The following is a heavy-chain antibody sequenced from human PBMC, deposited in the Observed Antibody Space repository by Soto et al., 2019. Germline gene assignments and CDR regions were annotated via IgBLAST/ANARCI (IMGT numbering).Heavy chain of an antibody. Sequence: SETLSLTCAVYGGSFSGYYLSWIRQPPGKGLEWIGEINHSGSTNYNPSLKSRVTISVDTSKNQFSLKLSSVTAADTAVYYCARTTVTRQQYYFDYWGQGTLVTVSS. D-gene: IGHD4-17*01. CDR2: INHSGST. V-gene: IGHV4-34*01. CDR3: ARTTVTRQQYYFDY. CDR1: GGSFSGYY. J-gene: IGHJ4*02.